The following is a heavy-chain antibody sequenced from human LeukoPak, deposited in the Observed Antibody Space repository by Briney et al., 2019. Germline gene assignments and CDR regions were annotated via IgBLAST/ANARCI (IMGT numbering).Heavy chain of an antibody. D-gene: IGHD2-2*01. J-gene: IGHJ4*02. Sequence: PGGSLRLSCAASGFTLNRHWMYWVRQAPGKGLEWVANIKQDGSETFYVDSVKGRSTISRGNAKNSLYLQMNSLRAEDTAVYYCARVIVEVPGVSDYCDYWGQGTLVTVSS. CDR3: ARVIVEVPGVSDYCDY. CDR1: GFTLNRHW. V-gene: IGHV3-7*05. CDR2: IKQDGSET.